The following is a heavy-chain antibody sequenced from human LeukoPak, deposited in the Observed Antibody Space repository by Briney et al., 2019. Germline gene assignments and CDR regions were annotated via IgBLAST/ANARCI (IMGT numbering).Heavy chain of an antibody. D-gene: IGHD4-11*01. CDR2: ISSSTNYI. CDR3: ARDLGTVTTNTYDY. Sequence: GGSLRLSCAASGFTFSGYSMNWVRQAPGKGLEWVSSISSSTNYIYYADSVKGRVTISRDNAKNSLYLQMNSLRAEDTAVYYCARDLGTVTTNTYDYWGQGTLVTVSS. J-gene: IGHJ4*02. CDR1: GFTFSGYS. V-gene: IGHV3-21*01.